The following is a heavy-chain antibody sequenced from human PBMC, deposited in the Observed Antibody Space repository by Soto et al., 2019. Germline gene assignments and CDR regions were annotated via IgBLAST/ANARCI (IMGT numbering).Heavy chain of an antibody. Sequence: SLRLSCAASGFTFDDYAMHWVRQAPGKGLEWVSGISWNSGSIGYADSVKGRFTISRDNAKNSLYLQMNSLRPEDTALYYCAKDIIAGSLYYYAMDVWGQGTTVTVSS. V-gene: IGHV3-9*01. CDR2: ISWNSGSI. J-gene: IGHJ6*02. CDR3: AKDIIAGSLYYYAMDV. CDR1: GFTFDDYA.